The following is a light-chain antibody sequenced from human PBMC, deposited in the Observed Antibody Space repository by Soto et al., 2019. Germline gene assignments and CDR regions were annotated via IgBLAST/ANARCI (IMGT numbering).Light chain of an antibody. CDR2: DVT. J-gene: IGLJ1*01. CDR1: SSDVGGYNY. Sequence: QSVLTQPPSASGSPGQSVTISCTGTSSDVGGYNYVSWYRQHPGKAPKLMIYDVTVRPSGVPDRFSGSKSGNTASLTVSGLQAEDEATYYCSSFAISTYVFGTGTKVTVL. V-gene: IGLV2-8*01. CDR3: SSFAISTYV.